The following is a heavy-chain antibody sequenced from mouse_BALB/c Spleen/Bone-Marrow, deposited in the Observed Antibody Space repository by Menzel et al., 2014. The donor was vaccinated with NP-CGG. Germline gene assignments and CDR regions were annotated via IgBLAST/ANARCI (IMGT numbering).Heavy chain of an antibody. CDR2: INPYNDGT. CDR1: GYTFTSXV. V-gene: IGHV1-14*01. CDR3: ARRDYAMDY. Sequence: EXQLQESGPELVKPGASVKMSCKASGYTFTSXVXHWVXQKPXXGXXWXXXINPYNDGTKYNEKFKGKATLTSDKSSSTAYMELSSLTSEDSAVYYCARRDYAMDYWGQGTSVTVSS. J-gene: IGHJ4*01.